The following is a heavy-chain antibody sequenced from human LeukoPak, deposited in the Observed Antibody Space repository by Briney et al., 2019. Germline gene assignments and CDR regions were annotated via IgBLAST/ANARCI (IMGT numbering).Heavy chain of an antibody. CDR2: IYYSGST. CDR3: ARQSIAVAGWGN. J-gene: IGHJ4*02. V-gene: IGHV4-59*05. D-gene: IGHD6-19*01. Sequence: PSETLSLTCTVSGGSMGNYYWSWIRQPAGKGLEWIGSIYYSGSTYYNPSLKSRVTISVDTSKNQFSLKLSSVTAADTAVYYCARQSIAVAGWGNWGQGTLVTVSS. CDR1: GGSMGNYY.